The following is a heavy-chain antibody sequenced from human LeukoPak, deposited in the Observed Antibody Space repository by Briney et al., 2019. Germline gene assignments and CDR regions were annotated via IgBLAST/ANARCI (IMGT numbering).Heavy chain of an antibody. CDR3: ARGLTAAADVTFDY. V-gene: IGHV3-74*01. CDR2: INSDGSNT. Sequence: GRSLRLSCAASGFTFSSYWMHWVRQAPGKGLVWVSHINSDGSNTCYADSVKGRFTISRDNAKNTLYLQMNSLRAEDTAVYFCARGLTAAADVTFDYWGQGTLVTVSS. D-gene: IGHD6-13*01. J-gene: IGHJ4*02. CDR1: GFTFSSYW.